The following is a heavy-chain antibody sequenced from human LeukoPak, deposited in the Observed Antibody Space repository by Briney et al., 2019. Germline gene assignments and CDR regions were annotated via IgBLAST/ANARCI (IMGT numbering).Heavy chain of an antibody. Sequence: SAKVSCKASGGTFSSYAISWVRQAPGQGLEWMGGIIPIFGTANYAQKFQGRVTITADKSTSTAYMELSSLRSEDTAVYYCARGRGYSYGYIDMDVWGKGTTVTVSS. V-gene: IGHV1-69*06. J-gene: IGHJ6*03. CDR1: GGTFSSYA. D-gene: IGHD5-18*01. CDR2: IIPIFGTA. CDR3: ARGRGYSYGYIDMDV.